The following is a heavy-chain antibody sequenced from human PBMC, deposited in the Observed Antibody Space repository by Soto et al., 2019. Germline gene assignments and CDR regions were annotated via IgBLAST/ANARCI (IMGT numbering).Heavy chain of an antibody. Sequence: GGSLRLSCAASGFTFSSYWMHWVRQAPGKGLVWVSRINSDGSSTSYADSVKGRFTISRDNAKNTLYLQMNSLRAEDTAVHYCAREGAVAGTVLDNWGQGTLVTVSS. V-gene: IGHV3-74*01. CDR3: AREGAVAGTVLDN. CDR2: INSDGSST. J-gene: IGHJ4*02. CDR1: GFTFSSYW. D-gene: IGHD6-19*01.